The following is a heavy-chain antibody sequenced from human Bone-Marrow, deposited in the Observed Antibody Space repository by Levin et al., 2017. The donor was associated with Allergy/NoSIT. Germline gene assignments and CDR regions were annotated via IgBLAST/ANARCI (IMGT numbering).Heavy chain of an antibody. CDR3: ARGGSGSNDY. D-gene: IGHD1-26*01. J-gene: IGHJ4*02. V-gene: IGHV1-2*02. CDR1: GYTFTDYY. CDR2: INPKRGDT. Sequence: GESLKISCTVSGYTFTDYYIHWVRQAPGQGLGWMGWINPKRGDTNFSQKFHGRVVLSRNTSITTAYMELGRLRYEDTALYYWARGGSGSNDYWGQGTLVTVSS.